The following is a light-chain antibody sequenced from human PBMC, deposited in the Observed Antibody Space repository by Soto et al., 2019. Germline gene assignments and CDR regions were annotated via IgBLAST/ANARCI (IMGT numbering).Light chain of an antibody. J-gene: IGKJ4*01. CDR3: QQYNNWPPLT. V-gene: IGKV3-15*01. CDR1: QSVGSN. CDR2: GAS. Sequence: EIVMTQSPATLSVSPGERATLSCMASQSVGSNLAWYQQKPGQAPRLLIYGASTRATGIPARFSGSGSGTEFTLTISSLQSEDFAVYYRQQYNNWPPLTFGGGTKVEIK.